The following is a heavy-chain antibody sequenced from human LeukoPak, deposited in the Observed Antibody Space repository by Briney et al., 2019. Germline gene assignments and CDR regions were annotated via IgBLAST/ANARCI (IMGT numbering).Heavy chain of an antibody. CDR3: ARDTVNGPFVISLDL. CDR2: INSADNVQ. Sequence: GGSLRLSCAASGFSLRSSEMNWVRQAPGKGPEWVAHINSADNVQYYTDSVRGRFTMSRDNAKDLPFLQMNSLRDDDTAVYYCARDTVNGPFVISLDLWGQGVLVTVSS. V-gene: IGHV3-48*03. CDR1: GFSLRSSE. J-gene: IGHJ5*02. D-gene: IGHD2-8*01.